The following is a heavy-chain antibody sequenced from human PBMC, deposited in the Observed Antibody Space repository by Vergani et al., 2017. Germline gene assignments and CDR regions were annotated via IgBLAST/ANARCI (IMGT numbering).Heavy chain of an antibody. D-gene: IGHD5-12*01. CDR1: GFTVSSNY. V-gene: IGHV3-53*04. J-gene: IGHJ6*02. Sequence: EVQLVESGGGLVQPGGSLRLSCAASGFTVSSNYMSWVRQAPGKGLEWGSVIYSGGSTYHADSVKGRFTISRHNSKNTLYLQMNSLRAEDTAVYYCARDRVDIVATTTYYYYYYGMDVWDQGTTVTVSS. CDR2: IYSGGST. CDR3: ARDRVDIVATTTYYYYYYGMDV.